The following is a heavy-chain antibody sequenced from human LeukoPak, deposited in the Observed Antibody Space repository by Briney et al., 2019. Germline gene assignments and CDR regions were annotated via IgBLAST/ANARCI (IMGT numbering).Heavy chain of an antibody. CDR2: INPSGTGT. CDR3: ARGPLIGGDNWFDP. D-gene: IGHD3-16*02. CDR1: GYTFSSHY. J-gene: IGHJ5*02. Sequence: ASVKVSCKASGYTFSSHYMHWVRQAPGQGLEWMGIINPSGTGTNYAQKFQGRVTMTRDTSTSTAYMELSSLRSDDTAVYYCARGPLIGGDNWFDPWGQGTLVTVSS. V-gene: IGHV1-46*01.